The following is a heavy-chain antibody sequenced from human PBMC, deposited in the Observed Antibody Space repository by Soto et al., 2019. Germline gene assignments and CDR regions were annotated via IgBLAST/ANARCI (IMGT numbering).Heavy chain of an antibody. CDR1: GYTFTSYY. CDR3: APHTLDTGMPSGY. CDR2: INPSGGST. J-gene: IGHJ4*02. V-gene: IGHV1-46*01. D-gene: IGHD5-18*01. Sequence: ASVKVSCKASGYTFTSYYMHWVRQAPGQGLEWMGIINPSGGSTSYAQKFQGRVTMTTDTSTSTAYMELRSLRSDDTAVYYCAPHTLDTGMPSGYWGQGTLVTVSS.